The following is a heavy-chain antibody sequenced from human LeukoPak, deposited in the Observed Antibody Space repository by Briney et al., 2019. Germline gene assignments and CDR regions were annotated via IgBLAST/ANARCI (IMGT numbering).Heavy chain of an antibody. J-gene: IGHJ4*02. CDR1: GFTFSSYA. CDR2: IGGSGGST. Sequence: GGSLRLSCAASGFTFSSYAMNWVRQAPGKGLEWVSGIGGSGGSTYYADSVKGRFTISRDNSKNTLYLQMNSLRDEDTAVYYCARGLAVAPRVFDYWGQGTLVTVSS. CDR3: ARGLAVAPRVFDY. V-gene: IGHV3-23*01. D-gene: IGHD6-19*01.